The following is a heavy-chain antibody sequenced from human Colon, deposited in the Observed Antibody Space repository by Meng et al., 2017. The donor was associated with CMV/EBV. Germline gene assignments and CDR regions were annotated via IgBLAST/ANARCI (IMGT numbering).Heavy chain of an antibody. CDR1: GFNFTSFG. CDR3: AKREASASLDY. D-gene: IGHD5-24*01. V-gene: IGHV3-30*02. J-gene: IGHJ4*02. Sequence: GGSLRLSCAASGFNFTSFGMHWVRQAPGKGLEWVAFIRFDAKEQYYSDSVKGRFTISRDNAMSTLYLHMDGLRPDDTAVYYCAKREASASLDYWGQGTLVTVSS. CDR2: IRFDAKEQ.